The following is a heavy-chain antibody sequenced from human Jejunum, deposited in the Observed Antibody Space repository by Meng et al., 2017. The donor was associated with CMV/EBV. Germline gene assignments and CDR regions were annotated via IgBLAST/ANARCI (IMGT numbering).Heavy chain of an antibody. J-gene: IGHJ4*02. V-gene: IGHV3-48*04. CDR3: ARDVGSSWYYFDY. CDR2: IDSGSSTI. D-gene: IGHD6-13*01. Sequence: SWFTFSTYSMNWVRQTAGKGLEWVSYIDSGSSTIYYADSVKGRFTISRDNAKNSLYLQMNSLRAEDTAVYYCARDVGSSWYYFDYWGQGALVTVSS. CDR1: WFTFSTYS.